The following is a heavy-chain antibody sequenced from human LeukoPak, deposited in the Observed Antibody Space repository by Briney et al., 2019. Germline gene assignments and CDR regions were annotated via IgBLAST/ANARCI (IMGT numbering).Heavy chain of an antibody. Sequence: GGSLRLSCAASGFTFSSYSMNWVRQAPGKGLEWVSSISSSGTYIYYADSVKGRFTISRDNSRNTLNLQMNSLRDEDTAVYFCAKDQDYYGLGSYPTYWGQGTLVTVSS. D-gene: IGHD3-10*01. CDR3: AKDQDYYGLGSYPTY. CDR2: ISSSGTYI. V-gene: IGHV3-21*04. J-gene: IGHJ4*02. CDR1: GFTFSSYS.